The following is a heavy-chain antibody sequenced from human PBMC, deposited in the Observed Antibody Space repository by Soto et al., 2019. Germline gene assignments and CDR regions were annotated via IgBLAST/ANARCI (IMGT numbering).Heavy chain of an antibody. D-gene: IGHD6-13*01. CDR2: FSASGGST. J-gene: IGHJ4*02. Sequence: GGSLRLSCAASGFTFSSYAMSWVRQAPGKGLEWVSGFSASGGSTYYADSVKGRFTISRDNSKNTLYLQMNSLRAEDTAVYYCAKSYTSSWSALDYWGRGTLVTVSS. CDR1: GFTFSSYA. V-gene: IGHV3-23*01. CDR3: AKSYTSSWSALDY.